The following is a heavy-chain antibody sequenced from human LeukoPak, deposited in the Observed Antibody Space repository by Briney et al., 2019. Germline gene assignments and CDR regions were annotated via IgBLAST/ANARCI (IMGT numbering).Heavy chain of an antibody. CDR3: ARGGPYYYGSGSYDYVWGSYRSPYYFDY. CDR2: INHSGST. CDR1: GGSFSGYY. J-gene: IGHJ4*02. V-gene: IGHV4-34*01. D-gene: IGHD3-16*02. Sequence: SETLSLTCAVYGGSFSGYYWSWIRQPPGKGLDWIGEINHSGSTNYNPSLKSRVTISVDTSKNQFSLKLSSVTAADTAVYYCARGGPYYYGSGSYDYVWGSYRSPYYFDYWGQGTLVTVSS.